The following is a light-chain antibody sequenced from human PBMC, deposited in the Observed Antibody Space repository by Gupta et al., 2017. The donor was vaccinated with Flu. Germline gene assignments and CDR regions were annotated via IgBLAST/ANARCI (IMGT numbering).Light chain of an antibody. Sequence: DIQMTQSPSSLSASVGDRVTITCRASQSISNYLNWYQQKPGKAPNLLIYAASSLQSGVPSRFGGGGSGTDFILTISSLQPEDFATYYCQQSYSTRLTFGGGTKVVIK. CDR3: QQSYSTRLT. V-gene: IGKV1-39*01. J-gene: IGKJ4*01. CDR2: AAS. CDR1: QSISNY.